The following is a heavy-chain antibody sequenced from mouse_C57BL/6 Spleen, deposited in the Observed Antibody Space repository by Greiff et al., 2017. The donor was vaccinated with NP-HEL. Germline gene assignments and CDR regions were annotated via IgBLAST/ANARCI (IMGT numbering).Heavy chain of an antibody. CDR2: IYPGDGDT. J-gene: IGHJ4*01. V-gene: IGHV1-82*01. Sequence: QVQLQQSGPELVKPGASVKISCKASGYAFSSSWMNWVKQRPGQGLEWIGRIYPGDGDTNYNGKFKGKATLTADKSSSTAYMQLSSLTSEDSAVDFCARDSSGSYAMDYWGQGTSVTVSS. D-gene: IGHD3-2*02. CDR1: GYAFSSSW. CDR3: ARDSSGSYAMDY.